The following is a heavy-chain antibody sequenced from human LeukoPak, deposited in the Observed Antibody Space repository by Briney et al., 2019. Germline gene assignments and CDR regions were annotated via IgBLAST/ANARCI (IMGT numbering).Heavy chain of an antibody. CDR1: GFTFSSYG. CDR3: AKDRRIPPADIAAAD. Sequence: GSLRLSCAASGFTFSSYGMHWVRQAPGKGLEWVAVISYDGSNKYYADSVKGRFTISRDNSKNTLYLQMNSLRAEDTAVYYCAKDRRIPPADIAAADWGQGTLVTVSS. V-gene: IGHV3-30*18. J-gene: IGHJ4*02. CDR2: ISYDGSNK. D-gene: IGHD6-13*01.